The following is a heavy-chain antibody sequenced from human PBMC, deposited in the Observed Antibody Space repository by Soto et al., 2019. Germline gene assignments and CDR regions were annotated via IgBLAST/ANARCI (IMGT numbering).Heavy chain of an antibody. CDR2: IYYSGGT. D-gene: IGHD4-17*01. J-gene: IGHJ4*02. Sequence: PSETLSLTCTVSGGSISSYYWSWIRQPPGKGLEWIGYIYYSGGTNYNPSLKSRVTISVATSKNQFSLKLSSVTAADTAVYYCARRYGDCFDFWGQGTLVTVSS. V-gene: IGHV4-59*08. CDR1: GGSISSYY. CDR3: ARRYGDCFDF.